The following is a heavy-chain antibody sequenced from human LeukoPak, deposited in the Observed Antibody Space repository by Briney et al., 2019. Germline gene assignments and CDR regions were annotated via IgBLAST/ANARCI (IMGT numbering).Heavy chain of an antibody. CDR3: ARERGGRMYAFDI. V-gene: IGHV3-11*01. CDR1: GFTFSDYY. CDR2: ISSSGSTI. J-gene: IGHJ3*02. Sequence: GGSLRLSCTTSGFTFSDYYMSWIRQAPGKGLEWVSYISSSGSTIYYADSVKGRFTISRDNAKNSLYLQMNSPRAEDTAVYYCARERGGRMYAFDIWGQGTMVTVSS. D-gene: IGHD3-16*01.